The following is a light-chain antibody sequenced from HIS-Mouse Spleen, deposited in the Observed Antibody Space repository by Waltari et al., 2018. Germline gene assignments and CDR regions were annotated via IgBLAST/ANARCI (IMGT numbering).Light chain of an antibody. CDR2: DVS. J-gene: IGLJ3*02. CDR3: CSYAGSYTWV. CDR1: SSDAGGYNY. Sequence: QSALTQPRSVYGSPGQSVTISCTGTSSDAGGYNYVSWYQQHPAKAPKLMIYDVSKRPSGVPDRFSGSKSGNTASLTISGLQAEDEADYYCCSYAGSYTWVFGGGTKLTVL. V-gene: IGLV2-11*01.